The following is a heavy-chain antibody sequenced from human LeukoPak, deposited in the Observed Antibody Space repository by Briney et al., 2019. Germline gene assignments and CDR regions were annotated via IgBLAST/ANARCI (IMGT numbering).Heavy chain of an antibody. V-gene: IGHV4-59*01. CDR1: GGSISSYY. D-gene: IGHD6-19*01. CDR3: AREKGSGSFDY. J-gene: IGHJ4*02. Sequence: PSETLSLTCTVSGGSISSYYWSWIRQPPGKGLEWIGYIYYSGSTNYNPSLKSRVTISVDTSKNQFSLKLSSVTAADTAVYYCAREKGSGSFDYWGQGTLVTVSS. CDR2: IYYSGST.